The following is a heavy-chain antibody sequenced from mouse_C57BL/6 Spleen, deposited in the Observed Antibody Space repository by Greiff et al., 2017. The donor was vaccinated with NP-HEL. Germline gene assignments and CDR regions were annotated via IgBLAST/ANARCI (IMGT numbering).Heavy chain of an antibody. D-gene: IGHD3-3*01. CDR3: ARWDRGAMDY. J-gene: IGHJ4*01. V-gene: IGHV7-3*01. CDR2: IRNKANGYTT. CDR1: GFTFTDYY. Sequence: EVKLQESGGGLVQPGGSLSLSCAASGFTFTDYYMSWVRQPPGKALEWLGFIRNKANGYTTEYSASVKGRFTISRDNSQSILYLQMNALRAEDSATYYCARWDRGAMDYWGQGTSVTVSS.